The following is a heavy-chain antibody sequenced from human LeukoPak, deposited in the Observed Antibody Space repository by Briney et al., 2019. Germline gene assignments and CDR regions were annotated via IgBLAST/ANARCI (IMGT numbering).Heavy chain of an antibody. CDR2: IYYSGST. CDR3: ARGYSSIRGWFDP. V-gene: IGHV4-61*01. D-gene: IGHD6-13*01. J-gene: IGHJ5*02. Sequence: NPSETLSLTCTVSGXSVSSGSYYWNWIRQPPGKGLEWIGYIYYSGSTNYNPSLNSRVTISLDTSKNQFSLKLSSVTAADTAVFYCARGYSSIRGWFDPWGQGTPVTVSS. CDR1: GXSVSSGSYY.